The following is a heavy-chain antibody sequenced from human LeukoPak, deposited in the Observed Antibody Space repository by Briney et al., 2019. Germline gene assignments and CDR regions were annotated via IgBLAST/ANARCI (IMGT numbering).Heavy chain of an antibody. J-gene: IGHJ5*02. CDR1: GFDLNTYE. CDR3: ARGDPHADL. Sequence: SGGSLRLSCAASGFDLNTYEMNWVRQAPGKGLEWIADITISGHTKNYAGSVKGRFTISRDNAGTSLYLQMNSLRVEDTGVYYCARGDPHADLWGQGTLVTVSS. CDR2: ITISGHTK. V-gene: IGHV3-48*03.